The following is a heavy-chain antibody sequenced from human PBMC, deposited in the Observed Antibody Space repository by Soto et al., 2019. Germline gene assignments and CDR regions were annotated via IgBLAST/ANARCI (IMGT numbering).Heavy chain of an antibody. CDR3: AREDDTPTPIYYYYYGMDV. Sequence: QVQLVQSGAEVKKPGSSVKVSCKASGGTFSSYTISWVRQAPGQGLEWMGRIIPILGIANYAQKFQGRVTITADKSTSAAYMELSSLRSEDTAVYYCAREDDTPTPIYYYYYGMDVWGQGTTVTVSS. J-gene: IGHJ6*02. D-gene: IGHD3-22*01. CDR2: IIPILGIA. V-gene: IGHV1-69*08. CDR1: GGTFSSYT.